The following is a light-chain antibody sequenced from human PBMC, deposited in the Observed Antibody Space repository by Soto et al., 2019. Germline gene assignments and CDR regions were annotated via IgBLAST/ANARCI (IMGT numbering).Light chain of an antibody. CDR2: ASS. CDR1: QGIANW. J-gene: IGKJ1*01. V-gene: IGKV1-12*01. CDR3: LQTSDFPWT. Sequence: DLLMTQSPSSVSASVGDRVTITCRASQGIANWLAWYQQKPGKAPKLLIYASSTLQSGVPSRFSGSGSGTDFALTISSLQPEDCATYWCLQTSDFPWTFGQGTKVEIK.